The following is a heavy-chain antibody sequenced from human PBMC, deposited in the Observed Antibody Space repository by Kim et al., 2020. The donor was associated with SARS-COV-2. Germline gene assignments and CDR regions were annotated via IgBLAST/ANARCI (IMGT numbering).Heavy chain of an antibody. CDR3: ARGAGSSVFDP. Sequence: GGSLRLSCAASGFTFSNYWMTWVRQTPGKGLEWVASIKHDGSGQYYVDSLKGLFTISRDNAKTSLYLQMNSLRAEDTALYHCARGAGSSVFDPCGHGTL. V-gene: IGHV3-7*01. CDR1: GFTFSNYW. D-gene: IGHD1-26*01. CDR2: IKHDGSGQ. J-gene: IGHJ5*02.